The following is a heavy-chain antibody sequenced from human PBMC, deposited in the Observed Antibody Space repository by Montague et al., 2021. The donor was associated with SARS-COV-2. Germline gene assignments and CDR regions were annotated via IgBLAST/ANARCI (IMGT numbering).Heavy chain of an antibody. CDR1: GFTFSSYA. CDR2: ISYDGSNK. V-gene: IGHV3-30-3*01. D-gene: IGHD1-26*01. J-gene: IGHJ4*02. Sequence: SLRLSCAASGFTFSSYAMHWVRQAPGKGLEWVAVISYDGSNKYYADSVKGRFTISRDNSKNTLYLQMNSLRAEDTAVYYCARGGSGSYYFFDYWGQGTLVTASS. CDR3: ARGGSGSYYFFDY.